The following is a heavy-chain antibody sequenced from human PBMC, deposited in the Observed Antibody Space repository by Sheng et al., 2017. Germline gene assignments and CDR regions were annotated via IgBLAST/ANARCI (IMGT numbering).Heavy chain of an antibody. Sequence: QVQLVQSGAEVKKPGSSVKVSCKASGGTFSSYAISWVRQAPGQGLEWMGGIIPIFGTANYAQKFQGRVTITADESTSTAYMEMSSLRSEDTAVYYCAREKVVRDGYNHPPLDYWGQGTLVTVSS. CDR3: AREKVVRDGYNHPPLDY. CDR2: IIPIFGTA. V-gene: IGHV1-69*13. CDR1: GGTFSSYA. D-gene: IGHD5-12*01. J-gene: IGHJ4*02.